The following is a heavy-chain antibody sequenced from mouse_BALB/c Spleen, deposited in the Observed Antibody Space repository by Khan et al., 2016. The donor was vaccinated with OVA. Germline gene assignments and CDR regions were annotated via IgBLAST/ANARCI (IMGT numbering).Heavy chain of an antibody. CDR2: VSTGGSYT. Sequence: EVELVESGGDLVKPGGSLKLSCAASGFTFSTYGMSWVRQTPDKRLEWVATVSTGGSYTYYPDSVKGRFTISRDNAKNTLYLQMRGLNSEDTAMFSFTRLAYYDDSEGFAYWGQGTLVTVSA. CDR3: TRLAYYDDSEGFAY. CDR1: GFTFSTYG. V-gene: IGHV5-6*01. J-gene: IGHJ3*01. D-gene: IGHD1-1*01.